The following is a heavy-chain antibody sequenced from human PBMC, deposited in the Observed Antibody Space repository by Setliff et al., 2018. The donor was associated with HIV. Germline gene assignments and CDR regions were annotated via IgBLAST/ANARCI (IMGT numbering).Heavy chain of an antibody. D-gene: IGHD3-9*01. CDR2: INPNSGGT. CDR1: GYTFTGYY. CDR3: ARGSLLGYFDWLFPD. J-gene: IGHJ4*02. V-gene: IGHV1-2*02. Sequence: ASVKVFCKASGYTFTGYYMHWVRQAPGQGLEWMGWINPNSGGTNYAQKFQGRVTMTRDTSISTAYMELSRLRSDDTAVYYCARGSLLGYFDWLFPDWGQGTLVTVSS.